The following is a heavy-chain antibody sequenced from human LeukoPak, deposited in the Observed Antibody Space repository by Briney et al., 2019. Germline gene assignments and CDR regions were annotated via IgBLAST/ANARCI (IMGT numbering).Heavy chain of an antibody. CDR1: GGSISNYY. Sequence: SETLSLTCTVSGGSISNYYWSWIRQPAEEGLEWIGRISTSGSANYNPSLQSRVIMSVDTSKNQFSLKLRSVSAADTAVYYCARELDFYDSSGYSGFDSWGQGTMVTVSS. J-gene: IGHJ3*02. CDR3: ARELDFYDSSGYSGFDS. CDR2: ISTSGSA. D-gene: IGHD3-22*01. V-gene: IGHV4-4*07.